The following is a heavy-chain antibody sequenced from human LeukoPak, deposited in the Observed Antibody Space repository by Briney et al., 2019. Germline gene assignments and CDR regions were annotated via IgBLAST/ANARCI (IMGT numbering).Heavy chain of an antibody. CDR1: GGSISSHY. Sequence: QASETLSLTCTVSGGSISSHYWSWIRQPPGKGLEWIGYIYYSGSTNYNPSLKSRVTISVDTSNNQFSLKLTSVTAADTAVYYCARDSRSGLFDYWGQGTLVTVSS. CDR3: ARDSRSGLFDY. D-gene: IGHD2-15*01. CDR2: IYYSGST. J-gene: IGHJ4*02. V-gene: IGHV4-59*11.